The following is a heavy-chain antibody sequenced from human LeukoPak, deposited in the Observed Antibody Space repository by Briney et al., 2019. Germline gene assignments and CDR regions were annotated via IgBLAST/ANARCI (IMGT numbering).Heavy chain of an antibody. CDR1: GFTFSSYA. CDR3: AGAYYDSSGYSWFDP. V-gene: IGHV3-30-3*01. J-gene: IGHJ5*02. Sequence: GGSLRLFCAASGFTFSSYAMHWVRQAPGKGLEWVAVISYDGSNKYYADSVKGRFTISRDNSKNTLCLQMNSLRAEDTAVYYCAGAYYDSSGYSWFDPWGQGTLVTVSS. CDR2: ISYDGSNK. D-gene: IGHD3-22*01.